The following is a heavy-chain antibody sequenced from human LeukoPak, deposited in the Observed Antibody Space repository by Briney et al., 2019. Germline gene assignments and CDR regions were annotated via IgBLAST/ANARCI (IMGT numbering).Heavy chain of an antibody. J-gene: IGHJ4*02. V-gene: IGHV3-23*01. CDR2: ITTSDGNT. CDR1: GFTFSSYT. D-gene: IGHD7-27*01. CDR3: AKDGGLWVSAHWGDS. Sequence: GGSLRLSCAASGFTFSSYTMSWVRQAPGKGLEWVSTITTSDGNTYYADSVKGRFTVSRDNSKNTLFLQMNSLRAEDTAVYYCAKDGGLWVSAHWGDSWGRGTLVTVSP.